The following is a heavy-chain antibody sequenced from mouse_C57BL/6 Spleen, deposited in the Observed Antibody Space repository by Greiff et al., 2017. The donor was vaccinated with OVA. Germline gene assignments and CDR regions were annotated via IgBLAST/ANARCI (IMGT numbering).Heavy chain of an antibody. J-gene: IGHJ2*01. CDR3: ARDRGNLYYFDY. Sequence: EVHLVESEGGLVQPGSSMKLSCTASGFTFSDYYMAWVRQVPEKGLEWVANINYDGSSTYYLDSLKSRFIISRDNAKNILYLQMSSLKSEDTATYYCARDRGNLYYFDYWGQGTTLTVSS. CDR1: GFTFSDYY. CDR2: INYDGSST. V-gene: IGHV5-16*01. D-gene: IGHD2-1*01.